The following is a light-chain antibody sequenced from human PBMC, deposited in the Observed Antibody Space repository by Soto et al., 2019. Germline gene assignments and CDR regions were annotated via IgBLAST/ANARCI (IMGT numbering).Light chain of an antibody. CDR2: LGS. CDR3: MQPLQSWT. Sequence: DIVMTQSPLSLPVTPVGPASISCLSCQSLLHSNGYNYLDWYLQKPGQSPQLLIYLGSNRASGVPDRFSGSGSGTDFTLKISRVGAEDVGVYYCMQPLQSWTFGQGTKVDIK. V-gene: IGKV2-28*01. CDR1: QSLLHSNGYNY. J-gene: IGKJ1*01.